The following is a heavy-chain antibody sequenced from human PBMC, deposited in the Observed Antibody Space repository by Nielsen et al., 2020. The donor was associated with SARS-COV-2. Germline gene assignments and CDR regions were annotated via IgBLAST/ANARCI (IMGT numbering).Heavy chain of an antibody. CDR2: ISYDGRNK. V-gene: IGHV3-30-3*01. Sequence: GGSLRLSCAASGFTFSSYAMHWVRQAPGKGLEWVAVISYDGRNKYYADLVKGRFTIYRDNSKNTLYMQMNSLRAEDSAVYYCARDGSGWYIGYWGQGTLVTVSS. D-gene: IGHD6-19*01. CDR1: GFTFSSYA. J-gene: IGHJ4*02. CDR3: ARDGSGWYIGY.